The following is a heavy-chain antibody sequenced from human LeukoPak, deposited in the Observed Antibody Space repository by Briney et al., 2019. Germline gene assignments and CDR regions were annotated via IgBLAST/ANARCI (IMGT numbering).Heavy chain of an antibody. CDR2: ISSSGSTI. D-gene: IGHD3-22*01. CDR3: ARHGSDDYYDSSGYWYY. J-gene: IGHJ4*02. CDR1: GFTVSSNY. V-gene: IGHV3-11*01. Sequence: GGSLRLSCAASGFTVSSNYMSWIRQAPGKGLEWVSYISSSGSTIYYADSVKGRFTISRDNAKNSLYLQMNSLRAEDTAVYYCARHGSDDYYDSSGYWYYWGQGALVTVSS.